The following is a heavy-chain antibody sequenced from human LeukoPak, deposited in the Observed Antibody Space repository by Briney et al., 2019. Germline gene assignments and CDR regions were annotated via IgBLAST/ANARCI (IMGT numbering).Heavy chain of an antibody. V-gene: IGHV3-7*05. CDR2: IKKDGSES. D-gene: IGHD3-16*02. CDR1: GFTFSGYW. J-gene: IGHJ4*02. CDR3: ASSQDYDYVWGSYRFDY. Sequence: GGSLRLSCAASGFTFSGYWMSWVRQVVGKGLEWVANIKKDGSESFYVDSVKGRFTISRDNAKNSVYLQMNSLRAEDTAVYYCASSQDYDYVWGSYRFDYWGQGTLVTVSS.